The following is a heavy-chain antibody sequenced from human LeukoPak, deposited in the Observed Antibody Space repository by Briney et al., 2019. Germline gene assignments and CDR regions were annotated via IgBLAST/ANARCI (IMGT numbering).Heavy chain of an antibody. CDR3: ARSIAVAGTAEYFQH. CDR1: GGSISSYY. CDR2: IYYSGST. D-gene: IGHD6-19*01. V-gene: IGHV4-59*08. Sequence: SETLPLTCTVSGGSISSYYWSWIRQPPGKGLEWIGYIYYSGSTNYNPSLKSRVTISVDTSKNQFSLKLSSVTAADTAVYYCARSIAVAGTAEYFQHWGQGTLVTVSS. J-gene: IGHJ1*01.